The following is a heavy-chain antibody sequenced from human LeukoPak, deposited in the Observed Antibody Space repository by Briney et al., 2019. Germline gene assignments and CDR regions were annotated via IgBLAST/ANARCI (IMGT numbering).Heavy chain of an antibody. J-gene: IGHJ6*03. V-gene: IGHV4-34*01. CDR1: GGSFSGYY. CDR3: ARLHNSGVSYYDSSGRTYYYYYMDV. D-gene: IGHD3-22*01. CDR2: INHSGST. Sequence: KASETLSLTCAVYGGSFSGYYWSWIRQPPGKGLEWIGEINHSGSTNYNPSLKSRVTISVDTSKNQFSLKLSSVTAADTAVYYCARLHNSGVSYYDSSGRTYYYYYMDVWGKGTTVTISS.